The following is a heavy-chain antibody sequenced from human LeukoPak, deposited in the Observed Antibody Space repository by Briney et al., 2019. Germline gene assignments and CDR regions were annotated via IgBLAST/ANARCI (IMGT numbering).Heavy chain of an antibody. CDR3: AKDGCSGGSCSMDY. V-gene: IGHV3-30*18. D-gene: IGHD2-15*01. Sequence: GGSLRLSCAASGFTFSSYGMHWVRQAPGKGLEWVAVISYDGSNKYYADPVKGRFTISRDNSKNTLYLQMNSLRAEDTAVYYCAKDGCSGGSCSMDYWGQGTLVTVSS. CDR2: ISYDGSNK. CDR1: GFTFSSYG. J-gene: IGHJ4*02.